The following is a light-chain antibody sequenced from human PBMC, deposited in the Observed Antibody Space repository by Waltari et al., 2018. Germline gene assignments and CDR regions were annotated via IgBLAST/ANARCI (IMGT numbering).Light chain of an antibody. CDR2: KAN. J-gene: IGLJ3*02. CDR1: SGFTSPTSC. V-gene: IGLV8-61*01. CDR3: ALYMGSGIWV. Sequence: QTVVTQEPSLAVSPGGNVTLTWAFSSGFTSPTSCPPWYQPTPGQAPRTLVYKANARSSGVPDRFSGSILGNTAALTITGAQADDESDYYCALYMGSGIWVFGGGTRLTVL.